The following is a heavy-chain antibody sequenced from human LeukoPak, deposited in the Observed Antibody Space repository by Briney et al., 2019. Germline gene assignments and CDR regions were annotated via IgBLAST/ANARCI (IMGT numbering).Heavy chain of an antibody. CDR1: CGSFSGYC. CDR3: ARGIYDYVWGSYRTYYFDY. V-gene: IGHV4-34*01. J-gene: IGHJ4*02. CDR2: INHSGST. Sequence: SETLSLTCAVYCGSFSGYCWSWIRQPPGKGLEWIGEINHSGSTNYNPSLKSRVTISVDTSKNQFSLKLSSVTAADTAVYYCARGIYDYVWGSYRTYYFDYWGQGTLVTVSS. D-gene: IGHD3-16*02.